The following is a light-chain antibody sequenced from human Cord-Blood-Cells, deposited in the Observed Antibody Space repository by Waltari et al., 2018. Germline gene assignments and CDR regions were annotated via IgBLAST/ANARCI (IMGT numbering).Light chain of an antibody. J-gene: IGKJ1*01. Sequence: SCRASQCDGSSYLAGYQQKPGQAPRLLIDGASSRATGIPDRFSGSGSGTDFTLTISRLEPEDFAVYYCQQYGSSPRTFGQGTKVEIK. CDR3: QQYGSSPRT. CDR2: GAS. CDR1: QCDGSSY. V-gene: IGKV3-20*01.